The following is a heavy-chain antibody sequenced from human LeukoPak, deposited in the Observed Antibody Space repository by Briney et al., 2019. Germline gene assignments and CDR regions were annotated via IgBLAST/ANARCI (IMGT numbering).Heavy chain of an antibody. CDR2: TYYRSKWYY. CDR1: GDSVSSISVA. Sequence: SSQTLSLTCAISGDSVSSISVAWNWIRQSPSRGLEWLGRTYYRSKWYYEYAVSVKSRINISPDTSKNQSSLQLTSVTPEDTAVYYCSLARSEYHYGMDVWGQGTTVTVSS. J-gene: IGHJ6*02. V-gene: IGHV6-1*01. CDR3: SLARSEYHYGMDV.